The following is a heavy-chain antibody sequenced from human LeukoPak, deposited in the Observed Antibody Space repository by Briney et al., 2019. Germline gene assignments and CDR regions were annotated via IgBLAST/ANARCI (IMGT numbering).Heavy chain of an antibody. CDR2: IIPIFGTA. CDR3: ASGGLAVAGGPSLLIFDY. CDR1: RGTFSSYA. J-gene: IGHJ4*02. Sequence: SVKVSCKASRGTFSSYAISWVRQAPGQGLEWMGGIIPIFGTANYAQKFQGRVTITTDESTSTAYMELSSLRSEDTAVYYCASGGLAVAGGPSLLIFDYWGQGTLVTV. D-gene: IGHD6-19*01. V-gene: IGHV1-69*05.